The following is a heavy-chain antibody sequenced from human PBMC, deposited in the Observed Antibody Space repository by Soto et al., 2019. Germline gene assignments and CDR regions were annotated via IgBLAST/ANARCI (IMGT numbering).Heavy chain of an antibody. CDR1: GFTFSSYS. Sequence: GGSLRLSCAASGFTFSSYSMNWVRQAPGKGLEWVSYISRSSSTIYYADSVKGRFTISRDNAKNSLYLQMNSLRAEDTAVYNCAKEPVGPDWYFDLWGRGTLVTVSS. J-gene: IGHJ2*01. CDR3: AKEPVGPDWYFDL. V-gene: IGHV3-48*01. CDR2: ISRSSSTI.